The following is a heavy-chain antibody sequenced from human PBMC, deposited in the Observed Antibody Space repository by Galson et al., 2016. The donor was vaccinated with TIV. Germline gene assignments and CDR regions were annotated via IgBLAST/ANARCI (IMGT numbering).Heavy chain of an antibody. V-gene: IGHV4-59*01. J-gene: IGHJ5*02. CDR2: IYQSGST. CDR3: ARDKSRRGCFDP. Sequence: SETLSLTCTVSGDSINNYFWNWFRQSPGKGLEWIGDIYQSGSTNYNPSLKSRFTISIDTSKRQFSLKLYSVTAADTAVYYCARDKSRRGCFDPWGQGSLVTVSS. CDR1: GDSINNYF.